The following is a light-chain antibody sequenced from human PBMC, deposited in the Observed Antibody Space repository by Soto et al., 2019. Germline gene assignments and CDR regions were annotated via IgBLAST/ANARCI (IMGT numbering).Light chain of an antibody. CDR1: QGISNY. CDR2: AAS. V-gene: IGKV1-27*01. CDR3: QKYNSAPST. Sequence: DIQLTESPCAMSASVGDRGTISCRASQGISNYLAWYQQKPGKVPKLLIYAASTLQSGVPSRFSGSGSGTDFTLTISSLQPEDVATYYCQKYNSAPSTFGPGTKVD. J-gene: IGKJ3*01.